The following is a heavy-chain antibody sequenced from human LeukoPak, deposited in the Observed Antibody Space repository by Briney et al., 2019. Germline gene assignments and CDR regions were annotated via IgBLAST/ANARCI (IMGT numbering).Heavy chain of an antibody. J-gene: IGHJ4*02. CDR3: AKDDRAYYDSSGYYPH. D-gene: IGHD3-22*01. CDR1: GFTFSSYA. V-gene: IGHV3-23*01. Sequence: GGSLRLSRAASGFTFSSYAMSWVRQAPGKGLEWVSAISGSGGSTYYADSVKGRFTISRDNSKNTLYLQMNSLRAEDTAVYYCAKDDRAYYDSSGYYPHWGQGTLVTVSS. CDR2: ISGSGGST.